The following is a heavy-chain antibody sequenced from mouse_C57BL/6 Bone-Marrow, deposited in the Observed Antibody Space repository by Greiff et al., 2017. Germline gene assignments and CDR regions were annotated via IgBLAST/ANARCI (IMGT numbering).Heavy chain of an antibody. CDR1: GYTFTDYN. J-gene: IGHJ1*03. CDR3: ARSEGSSPWYFDV. V-gene: IGHV1-18*01. CDR2: INPNNGGT. Sequence: EVQLQQSGPELVKPGASVKIPCKASGYTFTDYNMDWVQQSPGKSLEWIGDINPNNGGTIYNQKFKGKATLTVDKSSSTAYMELRSRTSEDTAVYYCARSEGSSPWYFDVWGTGTTVTVSS. D-gene: IGHD1-1*01.